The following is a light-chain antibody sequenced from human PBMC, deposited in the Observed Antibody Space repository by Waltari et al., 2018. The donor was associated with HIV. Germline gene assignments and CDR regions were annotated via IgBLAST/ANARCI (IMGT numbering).Light chain of an antibody. CDR2: TTK. V-gene: IGLV1-44*01. CDR1: ISNIGSNT. CDR3: ATWDDSLNGPV. J-gene: IGLJ3*02. Sequence: QSVLTQPPSASGTPGQRVTISCSGSISNIGSNTVNWYQQLPGTAPKLLIYTTKRRPSGVPDRFSGSKSGASASLAISGLQSDDEADYYCATWDDSLNGPVFGGGTKLTVL.